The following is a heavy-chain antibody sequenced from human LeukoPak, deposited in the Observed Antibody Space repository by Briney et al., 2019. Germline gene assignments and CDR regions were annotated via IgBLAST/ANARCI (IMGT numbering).Heavy chain of an antibody. Sequence: GGSLRLSCAASGFTFSSYDMHWVRQATGKGLEWVSAIGTAGDTYYPGSVKGRFTISRENAKNSLYLQMNSLRAGDTAVYYCARVATGTSAFDIWGQGTMVTVSS. V-gene: IGHV3-13*01. D-gene: IGHD1-1*01. CDR3: ARVATGTSAFDI. CDR2: IGTAGDT. J-gene: IGHJ3*02. CDR1: GFTFSSYD.